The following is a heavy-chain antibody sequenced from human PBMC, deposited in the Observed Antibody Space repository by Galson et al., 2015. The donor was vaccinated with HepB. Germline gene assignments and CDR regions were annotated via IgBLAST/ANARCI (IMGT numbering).Heavy chain of an antibody. D-gene: IGHD2-15*01. Sequence: SLRLSCAASGFTFSSYSMNWVRQAPGKGLEWVSSISSSSSYIYYADSVKGRFTISRDNAKNSLYLQMNSLRAEDTAVYYCARDVVCSGGSCYVYYFDYWGQGTLVTVSS. CDR2: ISSSSSYI. CDR3: ARDVVCSGGSCYVYYFDY. CDR1: GFTFSSYS. J-gene: IGHJ4*02. V-gene: IGHV3-21*01.